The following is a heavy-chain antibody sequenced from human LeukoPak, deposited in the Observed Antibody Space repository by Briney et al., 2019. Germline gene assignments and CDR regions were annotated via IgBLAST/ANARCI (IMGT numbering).Heavy chain of an antibody. V-gene: IGHV4-4*07. J-gene: IGHJ4*02. CDR1: GGSISSYF. CDR3: ARAGTSGGLCDY. Sequence: SETLSLTCTVSGGSISSYFWSWIRQPAGKGLEWIGRIYTSGSTKYNPSLQSRVTMSLDTSKNQLSLKLGSVTAADTAVYYCARAGTSGGLCDYWGQGTLVTVSS. CDR2: IYTSGST. D-gene: IGHD1-14*01.